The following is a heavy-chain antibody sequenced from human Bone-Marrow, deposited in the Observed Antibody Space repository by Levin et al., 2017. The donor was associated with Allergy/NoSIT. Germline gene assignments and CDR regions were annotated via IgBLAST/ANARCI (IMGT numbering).Heavy chain of an antibody. CDR3: AINYDTPGVCCDPHDAFDI. Sequence: LSLTCAVSGYSISSGYYWGWIRQPPGKGLEWIGSISHSGSTYYNPSLKSRVTISVDPSKHQFSLRLNSMTAADTAVYYCAINYDTPGVCCDPHDAFDIWGQGTVVTVSS. CDR1: GYSISSGYY. J-gene: IGHJ3*02. CDR2: ISHSGST. V-gene: IGHV4-38-2*01. D-gene: IGHD3-22*01.